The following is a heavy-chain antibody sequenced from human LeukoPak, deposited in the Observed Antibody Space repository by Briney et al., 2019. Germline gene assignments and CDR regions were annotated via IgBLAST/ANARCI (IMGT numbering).Heavy chain of an antibody. J-gene: IGHJ6*03. CDR1: GGSISSYY. CDR3: ARHGGSPTWGYMDV. Sequence: PSETLSLTCTVSGGSISSYYWSWIRQPPGEGLEWIGYIYYSGSTNYNPSLKSRVTISVDTSKNQFSLKLSSVTAADTAVYYCARHGGSPTWGYMDVWGKGTTVTVSS. D-gene: IGHD4-23*01. CDR2: IYYSGST. V-gene: IGHV4-59*01.